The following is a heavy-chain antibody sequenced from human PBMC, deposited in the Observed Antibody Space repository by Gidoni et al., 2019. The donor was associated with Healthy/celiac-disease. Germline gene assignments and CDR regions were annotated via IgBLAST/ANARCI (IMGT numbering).Heavy chain of an antibody. Sequence: QVQLVESGGGVVQPGRSLRLSCAASGFTFSSYGMHWVRQASGKGLEWVGVIWYDGSKKYYADSVKGRFTISRDNSKNTLYLQMNSLRAEDTAVYYCARGVYDFWSGSIDYWGQGTLVTVSS. CDR1: GFTFSSYG. D-gene: IGHD3-3*01. J-gene: IGHJ4*02. CDR3: ARGVYDFWSGSIDY. CDR2: IWYDGSKK. V-gene: IGHV3-33*01.